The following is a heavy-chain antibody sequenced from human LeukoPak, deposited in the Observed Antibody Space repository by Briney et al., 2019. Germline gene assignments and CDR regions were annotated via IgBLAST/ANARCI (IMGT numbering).Heavy chain of an antibody. Sequence: GGSLRLSCVASGFNLSHFEIHWVRQAPGKGLEWVSYISSSGTTIFYSDSVKGRSTISRDGAKNSLYLQMNSLRAEDTAVYYCAREWGNIDYWGQGTLVTVSS. J-gene: IGHJ4*02. V-gene: IGHV3-48*03. D-gene: IGHD3-16*01. CDR3: AREWGNIDY. CDR1: GFNLSHFE. CDR2: ISSSGTTI.